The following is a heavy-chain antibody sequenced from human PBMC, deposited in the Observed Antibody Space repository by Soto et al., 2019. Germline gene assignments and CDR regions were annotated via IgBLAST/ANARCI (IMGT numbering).Heavy chain of an antibody. CDR1: GFTFSTYG. CDR3: AKGLTAMSPQSLLIDY. V-gene: IGHV3-30*18. D-gene: IGHD5-18*01. CDR2: ISYDGSNK. Sequence: GGSLRLSCAASGFTFSTYGMHWVRQAPGKGLEWVAVISYDGSNKYYADSVKGRFTISRDNSKNTLYLQMNSLRAEDTAVYYCAKGLTAMSPQSLLIDYWGQGTLVTVSS. J-gene: IGHJ4*02.